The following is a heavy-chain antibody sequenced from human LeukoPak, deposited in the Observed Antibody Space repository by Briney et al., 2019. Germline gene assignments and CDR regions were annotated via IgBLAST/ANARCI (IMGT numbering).Heavy chain of an antibody. Sequence: GGSLRLSCAASGFTFSKNGMSWVRQAPGKGLEWVSAISTSGGNTYYADSVKGRFTISRDNSKNTLYLQMSSLRVEDTGVYYCAKGGYDYVEIGYFDYWGQGTLVTVSS. CDR1: GFTFSKNG. CDR2: ISTSGGNT. D-gene: IGHD5-12*01. CDR3: AKGGYDYVEIGYFDY. V-gene: IGHV3-23*01. J-gene: IGHJ4*02.